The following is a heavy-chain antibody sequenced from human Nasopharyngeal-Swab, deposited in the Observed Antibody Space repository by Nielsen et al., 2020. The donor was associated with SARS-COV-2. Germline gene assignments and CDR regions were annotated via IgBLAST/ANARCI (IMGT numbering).Heavy chain of an antibody. J-gene: IGHJ4*02. D-gene: IGHD7-27*01. V-gene: IGHV3-7*04. CDR1: GFTFGSYW. Sequence: GESLNISCAASGFTFGSYWMNWVRLAPVNRLEWVATVKQDGSAIYHVDSLKGRFTISRDNAKNSLYLQMNSLRADDTAAYYCARENWGKLDYWGQGALVTVSS. CDR2: VKQDGSAI. CDR3: ARENWGKLDY.